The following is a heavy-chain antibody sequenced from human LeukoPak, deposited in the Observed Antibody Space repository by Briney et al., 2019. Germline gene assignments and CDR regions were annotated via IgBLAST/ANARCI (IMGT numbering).Heavy chain of an antibody. CDR3: TTAPDHHRYFDL. Sequence: GGSLRLSCAASGFTFSNAWMSWVRQAPGKGLEWVGRIKSKTDGGTTDYAAPVKGRFTISRDDSKNTLYLQMNSLKTEDTAVYYCTTAPDHHRYFDLWGRGTLVTVYS. D-gene: IGHD1-14*01. J-gene: IGHJ2*01. V-gene: IGHV3-15*01. CDR1: GFTFSNAW. CDR2: IKSKTDGGTT.